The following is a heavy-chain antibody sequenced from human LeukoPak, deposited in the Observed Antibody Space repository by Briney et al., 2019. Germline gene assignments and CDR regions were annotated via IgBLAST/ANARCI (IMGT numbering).Heavy chain of an antibody. D-gene: IGHD5-12*01. J-gene: IGHJ6*03. V-gene: IGHV3-30*02. CDR2: VHYDASKK. Sequence: GGSLRLSCATSGFTFSDYGMHWVRQAPGKGLEWVAFVHYDASKKYFADSVKGRLTISRDDSKNTLFLQMNSLKAEDTAVYFCAKDPKSQYNGTCMKNYYMDVWGNGTTVIGSS. CDR3: AKDPKSQYNGTCMKNYYMDV. CDR1: GFTFSDYG.